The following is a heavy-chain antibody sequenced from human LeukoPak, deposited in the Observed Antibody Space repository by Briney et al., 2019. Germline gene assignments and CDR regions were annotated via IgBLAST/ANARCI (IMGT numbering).Heavy chain of an antibody. D-gene: IGHD3-3*01. CDR2: ISSGSSTI. Sequence: GGSLRLSCAASGFSFSSYTMNWVRQAPGKGLEWVSYISSGSSTIYYADSVKGRFTTSRDNAKNSLYLQMNSLRAEDTAVFYCARDRGGAYDFWSGYYTGYFDYWGQGTLVTVSS. J-gene: IGHJ4*02. CDR1: GFSFSSYT. CDR3: ARDRGGAYDFWSGYYTGYFDY. V-gene: IGHV3-48*01.